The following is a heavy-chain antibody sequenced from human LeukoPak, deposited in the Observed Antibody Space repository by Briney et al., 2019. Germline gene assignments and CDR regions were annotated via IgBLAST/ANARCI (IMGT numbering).Heavy chain of an antibody. CDR3: ARGGSQAVAAYFDY. V-gene: IGHV6-1*01. Sequence: SQTLSLTCAISGDSVSSNSAAWNWIRQSPSRGLEWLGRTYYRSKWYSDYAVSVKGRITINPDTSKNQFSLQLNSVTPEDTAVYYCARGGSQAVAAYFDYWGQGTLVTVSS. CDR2: TYYRSKWYS. J-gene: IGHJ4*02. CDR1: GDSVSSNSAA. D-gene: IGHD2-15*01.